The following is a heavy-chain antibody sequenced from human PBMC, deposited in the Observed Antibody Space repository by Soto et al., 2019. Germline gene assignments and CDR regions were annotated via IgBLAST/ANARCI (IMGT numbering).Heavy chain of an antibody. CDR3: ARSGNGYQLPSYHYYYYYGMDV. D-gene: IGHD2-2*01. V-gene: IGHV3-21*01. CDR1: GFTFSSYS. J-gene: IGHJ6*02. Sequence: GGSLRLSCAASGFTFSSYSMNWVRQAPGKGLEWVSSISSSSSYIYYADSVKGRFTISRDNAKNSLYLQMNSLRAEDTAVYYCARSGNGYQLPSYHYYYYYGMDVWGQGTTVTVSS. CDR2: ISSSSSYI.